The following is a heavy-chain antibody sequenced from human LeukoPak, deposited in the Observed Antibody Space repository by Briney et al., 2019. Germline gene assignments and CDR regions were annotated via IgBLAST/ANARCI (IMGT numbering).Heavy chain of an antibody. V-gene: IGHV4-34*01. CDR1: GGSFSGYY. J-gene: IGHJ4*02. CDR2: INHSGST. D-gene: IGHD3-3*01. CDR3: ARARFLEWLPTTHFDY. Sequence: SETQSLTCAVYGGSFSGYYWSWIRQPPGKGLEWIGDINHSGSTIYNPSLKSRVTISVDTSKNQFSLKLSSVTAADTAVYYCARARFLEWLPTTHFDYWGQGTLVTVSS.